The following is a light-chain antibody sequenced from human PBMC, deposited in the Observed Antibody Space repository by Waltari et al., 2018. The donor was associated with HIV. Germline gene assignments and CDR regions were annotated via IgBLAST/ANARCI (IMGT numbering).Light chain of an antibody. CDR2: NTY. Sequence: QSVLTQPPSASGPPGPPVTISCSGSSADIGTNTVTWSKQLPGTAPKLLIYNTYQRPSGVPDRVSASQSGTSASLAISGLQSEDEADYYCAAWDDSMEGHVFGGGTKLTIL. V-gene: IGLV1-44*01. J-gene: IGLJ2*01. CDR1: SADIGTNT. CDR3: AAWDDSMEGHV.